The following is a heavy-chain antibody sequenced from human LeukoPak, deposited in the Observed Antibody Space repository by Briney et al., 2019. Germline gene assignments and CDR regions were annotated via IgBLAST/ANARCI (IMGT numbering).Heavy chain of an antibody. CDR3: ARASVERSWEPGNHFDY. Sequence: SGGSLRLSCAASGFTFSSYAMSWVRQAPGKGLEWVSAISGSGGSTYYADSVKGRFTISRDNSKNTLYLQMNSLRAEDTAVYYCARASVERSWEPGNHFDYWGQGTLVTVSS. CDR1: GFTFSSYA. D-gene: IGHD1-26*01. CDR2: ISGSGGST. J-gene: IGHJ4*02. V-gene: IGHV3-23*01.